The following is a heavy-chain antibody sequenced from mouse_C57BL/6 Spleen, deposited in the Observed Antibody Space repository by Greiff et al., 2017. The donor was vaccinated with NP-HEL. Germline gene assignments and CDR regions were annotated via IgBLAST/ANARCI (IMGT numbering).Heavy chain of an antibody. CDR2: IDPSDSET. D-gene: IGHD2-3*01. CDR1: GYTFTSYW. V-gene: IGHV1-52*01. Sequence: QVHVKQPGAELVRPGSSVKLSCKASGYTFTSYWMHWVKQRPIQGLEWIGNIDPSDSETHYNQKFKDKATLTVDKSSSTAYMQLSSLTSEDSAVYYCASSYDGWDYWGQGTSVTVSS. CDR3: ASSYDGWDY. J-gene: IGHJ4*01.